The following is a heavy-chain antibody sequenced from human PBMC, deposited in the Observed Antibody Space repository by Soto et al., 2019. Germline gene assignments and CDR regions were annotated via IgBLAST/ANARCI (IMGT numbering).Heavy chain of an antibody. CDR2: IRYSGNT. CDR1: GDSISSYS. J-gene: IGHJ4*02. Sequence: PSETLSLTCTFSGDSISSYSWSWIRQPPGKGLEWIGNIRYSGNTKYSPSLKSRVTMSVDTSKNHFSLKLISVTTADTAVYFCARGPVDLYYYGSGSYFDYWGQGTLVTVSS. CDR3: ARGPVDLYYYGSGSYFDY. D-gene: IGHD3-10*01. V-gene: IGHV4-59*01.